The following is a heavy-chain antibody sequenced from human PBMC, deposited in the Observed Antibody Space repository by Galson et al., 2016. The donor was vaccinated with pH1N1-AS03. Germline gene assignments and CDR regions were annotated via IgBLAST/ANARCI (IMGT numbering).Heavy chain of an antibody. CDR2: IGSNDDST. V-gene: IGHV3-23*01. Sequence: SLRLSCAASGFTLSSYAMTWVRQAPGKGLEWVSVIGSNDDSTYYADSVKGRFTISRDNSKNTLYLQMNSLRAEDTAVYYCAKRLGGSRWYYFDYWDQGTLVTVSS. CDR3: AKRLGGSRWYYFDY. D-gene: IGHD2-2*01. CDR1: GFTLSSYA. J-gene: IGHJ4*02.